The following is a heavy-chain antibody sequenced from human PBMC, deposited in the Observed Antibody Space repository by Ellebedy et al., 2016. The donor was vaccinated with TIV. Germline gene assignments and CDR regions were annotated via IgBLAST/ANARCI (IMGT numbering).Heavy chain of an antibody. D-gene: IGHD1-26*01. J-gene: IGHJ6*02. V-gene: IGHV1-46*01. Sequence: ASVKVSCRASGYTLTSYYVHWVRQAPGQGLEWMGIINPSGGVTKYAQMFQGRVTMIRDTYTSTVYMDLSSLRSEDTAVYYCASGANSLAGMDVWGQGTPVTVSS. CDR2: INPSGGVT. CDR1: GYTLTSYY. CDR3: ASGANSLAGMDV.